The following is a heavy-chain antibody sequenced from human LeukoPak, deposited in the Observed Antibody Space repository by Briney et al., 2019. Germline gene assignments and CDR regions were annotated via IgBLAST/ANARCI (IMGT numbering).Heavy chain of an antibody. CDR2: IHTSGTT. CDR1: GGSISKYY. CDR3: ARLHLPAHEGASDI. J-gene: IGHJ3*02. D-gene: IGHD1-14*01. V-gene: IGHV4-4*07. Sequence: SETLSLTCTVPGGSISKYYWSWIRQPADKGLEWIGRIHTSGTTHYNPSLKSRVTLSVDTSTNQFSLRLTSVTATDTAVYYCARLHLPAHEGASDIWGRGTTVTVSS.